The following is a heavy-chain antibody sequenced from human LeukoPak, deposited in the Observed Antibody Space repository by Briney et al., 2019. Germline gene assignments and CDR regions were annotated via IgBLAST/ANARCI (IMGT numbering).Heavy chain of an antibody. Sequence: GGSLRLSCAASGFTFSSYWMTWVRQAPGKGLEWVAYMKQDGSEIYYVDSVKGRFTISRDNADNSLYLQMNSLRAEDTALYYCARGVYQFDYWGQGTLVTVSS. V-gene: IGHV3-7*01. CDR1: GFTFSSYW. D-gene: IGHD3-16*02. J-gene: IGHJ4*02. CDR3: ARGVYQFDY. CDR2: MKQDGSEI.